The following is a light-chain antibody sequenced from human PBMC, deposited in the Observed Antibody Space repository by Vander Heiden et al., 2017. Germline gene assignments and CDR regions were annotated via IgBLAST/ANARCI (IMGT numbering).Light chain of an antibody. CDR3: QSADSSGTYSVV. Sequence: SSDLTQPPSVSVSPGQTAKITCSGDVWARQNAYWYQQKPGQAPLLLIYSDTKRPSGIPERFSGSISGTIVTLTISDVQAEDEADYYCQSADSSGTYSVVFGGGTQLTVL. J-gene: IGLJ2*01. V-gene: IGLV3-25*03. CDR1: VWARQN. CDR2: SDT.